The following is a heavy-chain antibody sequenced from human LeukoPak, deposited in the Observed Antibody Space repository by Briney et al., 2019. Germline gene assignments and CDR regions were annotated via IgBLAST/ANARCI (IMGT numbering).Heavy chain of an antibody. CDR2: ISAHNVNT. V-gene: IGHV1-18*01. J-gene: IGHJ5*02. Sequence: ASVKVSCKASGYTFTSYGISWVRQAPGQGLEWMGWISAHNVNTNYAQKLQGRVTMTTDTSTSTAYMELRSLRSDDTAVYYCARDGGPGITIFGVVIPPSYNWFDPWGQGTLVTVSS. CDR3: ARDGGPGITIFGVVIPPSYNWFDP. CDR1: GYTFTSYG. D-gene: IGHD3-3*01.